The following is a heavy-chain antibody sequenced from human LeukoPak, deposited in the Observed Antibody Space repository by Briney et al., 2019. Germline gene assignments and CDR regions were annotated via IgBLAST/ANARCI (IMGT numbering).Heavy chain of an antibody. Sequence: PSETLSLTCAVYGGSFSGYYWSWIRQPPGKGLEWIGEINHSGSTNYNPSLKSRVTISVDTSKNQFSLKLSSVTAADTAVYYCARGVGSWYPSDYWGQGTLVTVSS. CDR1: GGSFSGYY. CDR2: INHSGST. CDR3: ARGVGSWYPSDY. D-gene: IGHD6-13*01. J-gene: IGHJ4*02. V-gene: IGHV4-34*01.